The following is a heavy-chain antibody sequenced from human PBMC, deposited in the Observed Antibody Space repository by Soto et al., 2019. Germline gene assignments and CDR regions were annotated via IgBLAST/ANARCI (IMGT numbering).Heavy chain of an antibody. Sequence: SETLSLTCTVSGGSISSSSYYWGWIRQPPGKGLEWIGSIYYSGSTYYNPSLKSRVTISVDTSKNQFSLKLSSVTAADTAVYYCARLSMEMATMAYWGQGTLVTVSS. D-gene: IGHD5-12*01. CDR3: ARLSMEMATMAY. V-gene: IGHV4-39*01. CDR2: IYYSGST. J-gene: IGHJ4*02. CDR1: GGSISSSSYY.